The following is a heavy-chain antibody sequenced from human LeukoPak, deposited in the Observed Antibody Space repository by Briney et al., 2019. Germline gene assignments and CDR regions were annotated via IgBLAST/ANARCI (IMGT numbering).Heavy chain of an antibody. CDR3: ATWSVRMDAFDI. D-gene: IGHD2-15*01. J-gene: IGHJ3*02. V-gene: IGHV4-59*02. CDR1: GGSVNNYF. CDR2: IFYSGST. Sequence: SKTLSLTCSVSGGSVNNYFWSWIRQPPGKGLEWIGSIFYSGSTNYNPSLKSRVTTSVDTSKNQFSLKLSSVTAADTAVYYCATWSVRMDAFDIWGQGTMVTVSS.